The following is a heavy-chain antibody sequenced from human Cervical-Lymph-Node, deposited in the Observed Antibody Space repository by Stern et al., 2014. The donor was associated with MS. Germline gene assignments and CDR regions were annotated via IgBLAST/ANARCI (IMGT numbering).Heavy chain of an antibody. V-gene: IGHV1-69*06. CDR3: ARDQWDYGPERHYSWFDP. Sequence: VQLVESGAAVKEPGSSVKVSCRASRDTFTSYAISWVRQVHGQGHEWMGGILPDRGTVQYREKFQGRVPISANRSTNTAYMELSNLISEDTAVYYCARDQWDYGPERHYSWFDPWGQGTLVTVST. D-gene: IGHD3-10*01. J-gene: IGHJ5*02. CDR1: RDTFTSYA. CDR2: ILPDRGTV.